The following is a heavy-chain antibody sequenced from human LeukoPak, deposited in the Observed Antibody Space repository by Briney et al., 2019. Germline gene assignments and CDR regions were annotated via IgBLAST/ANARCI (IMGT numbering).Heavy chain of an antibody. Sequence: SETLSLTCTVSGASISDYYWSWIRQPPGQGLEWIGHIFYSGSANYNPSLRSRVTVSVDTSKNQLSLKLTSVTAADTAVYYCARDGGYPLGAFDIWGQGTMVTVSS. CDR2: IFYSGSA. CDR1: GASISDYY. CDR3: ARDGGYPLGAFDI. V-gene: IGHV4-59*01. J-gene: IGHJ3*02. D-gene: IGHD2-15*01.